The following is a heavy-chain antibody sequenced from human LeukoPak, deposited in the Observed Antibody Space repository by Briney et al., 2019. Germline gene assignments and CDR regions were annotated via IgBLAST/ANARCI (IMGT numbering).Heavy chain of an antibody. CDR2: IYYSGST. J-gene: IGHJ6*02. V-gene: IGHV4-59*08. CDR1: GGSXXSYY. D-gene: IGHD2-2*02. CDR3: ARLRGYCSSTSCYTAYYYYGMDV. Sequence: SXTCXXXGGSXXSYYWSWIRQPPGKGLEWIGYIYYSGSTNYNPSLKSRVTISVDTSKNQFSLKLSSVTAADTAVYYCARLRGYCSSTSCYTAYYYYGMDVWGQGTTVTVSS.